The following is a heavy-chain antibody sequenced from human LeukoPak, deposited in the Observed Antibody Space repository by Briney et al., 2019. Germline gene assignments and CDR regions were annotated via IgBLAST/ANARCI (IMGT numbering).Heavy chain of an antibody. CDR1: GFTFSSYG. Sequence: GGSLRLSCAASGFTFSSYGMHWVRQAPGKGLEWVAVIWYDGSNKYYADSVKGRFTISRDNSKNTLYLQMNSLRAEDTAVYYCARDHSSGWYSDYFGYWGQGTLVTVSS. V-gene: IGHV3-33*01. CDR2: IWYDGSNK. D-gene: IGHD6-19*01. CDR3: ARDHSSGWYSDYFGY. J-gene: IGHJ4*02.